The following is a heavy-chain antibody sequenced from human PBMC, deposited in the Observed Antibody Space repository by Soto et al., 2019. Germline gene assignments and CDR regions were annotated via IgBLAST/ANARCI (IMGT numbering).Heavy chain of an antibody. CDR2: MNPNSGNT. J-gene: IGHJ6*03. CDR1: GYTFTSYD. Sequence: ASSEGLRKASGYTFTSYDINWVRQATGQGLEWMGWMNPNSGNTGYAQKFQGRVTMTRNTSISTAYMELSSLRSEDTAVYYCARGLPPPDFWSRRRDYYYMDVWGKGTTVTVSS. CDR3: ARGLPPPDFWSRRRDYYYMDV. V-gene: IGHV1-8*01. D-gene: IGHD3-3*01.